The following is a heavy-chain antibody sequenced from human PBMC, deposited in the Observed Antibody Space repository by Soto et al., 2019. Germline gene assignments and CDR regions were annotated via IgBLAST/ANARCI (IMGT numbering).Heavy chain of an antibody. Sequence: SETLSLTCTVSGGSISSYYWSWIRQPPGKGLEWIGYIYYSGSTNYNPSLKSRVTISVDTSKNQFSLKLSSVTAADTAVYYCARTTVTTRGYYYYYYMDVWGKGTTVTVSS. CDR3: ARTTVTTRGYYYYYYMDV. CDR2: IYYSGST. V-gene: IGHV4-59*01. CDR1: GGSISSYY. D-gene: IGHD4-17*01. J-gene: IGHJ6*03.